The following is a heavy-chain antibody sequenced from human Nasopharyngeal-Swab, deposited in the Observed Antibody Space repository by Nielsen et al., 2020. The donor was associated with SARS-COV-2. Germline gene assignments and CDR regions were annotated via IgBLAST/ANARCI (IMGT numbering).Heavy chain of an antibody. V-gene: IGHV3-21*01. J-gene: IGHJ4*02. CDR1: GFTFSSYS. Sequence: GGSLRLSCAASGFTFSSYSMNWVRQAPGKGLEWVSSISSSSSYIYHADSVKGRFTISRDNAKNSLYLQMNSLRAEDTAVYYCARGGGSYLHFDYWGQGTLVTVSS. CDR2: ISSSSSYI. D-gene: IGHD1-26*01. CDR3: ARGGGSYLHFDY.